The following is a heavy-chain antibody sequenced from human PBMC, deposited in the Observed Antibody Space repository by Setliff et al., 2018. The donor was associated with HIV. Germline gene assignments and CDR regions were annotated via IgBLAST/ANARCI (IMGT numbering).Heavy chain of an antibody. CDR2: IYYSGSV. CDR3: AKSIVGGTTHAFDL. Sequence: SETLSLTCTVSGGSIIYTSYYWGWIRQPPGKGLEWIGSIYYSGSVYYNPSLKSRVTISVDTTKNQFSLKVKSVTAADTAVYYCAKSIVGGTTHAFDLWGQGTTVTVSS. D-gene: IGHD1-26*01. CDR1: GGSIIYTSYY. V-gene: IGHV4-39*07. J-gene: IGHJ3*01.